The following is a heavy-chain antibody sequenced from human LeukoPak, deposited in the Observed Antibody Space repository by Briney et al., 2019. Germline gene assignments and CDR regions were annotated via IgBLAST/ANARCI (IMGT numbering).Heavy chain of an antibody. D-gene: IGHD4-23*01. Sequence: ASVKVSCKASGYIFSNYGLSWVRQAPGQGLEWMGWISGYNGITDSAQKLQGRVTMTRDTSTGTAYMELRSLRSDDTAVYYCARVLSNYGRTANLCDAFDIWGQGTLVIVSS. CDR1: GYIFSNYG. V-gene: IGHV1-18*01. CDR2: ISGYNGIT. J-gene: IGHJ3*02. CDR3: ARVLSNYGRTANLCDAFDI.